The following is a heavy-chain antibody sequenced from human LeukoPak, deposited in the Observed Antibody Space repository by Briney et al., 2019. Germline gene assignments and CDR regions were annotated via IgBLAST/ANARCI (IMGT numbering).Heavy chain of an antibody. CDR1: GFTFSSYG. Sequence: GGSLRLSCAAFGFTFSSYGIHWVRQAPGKGLEWVAVISYDGSNKYYADSVKGRFTISRDNSKNTLYLQMNSLRAEDTAVYYCAKDPGSGWYGADYWGQGTLVTVSS. V-gene: IGHV3-30*18. CDR2: ISYDGSNK. D-gene: IGHD6-19*01. CDR3: AKDPGSGWYGADY. J-gene: IGHJ4*02.